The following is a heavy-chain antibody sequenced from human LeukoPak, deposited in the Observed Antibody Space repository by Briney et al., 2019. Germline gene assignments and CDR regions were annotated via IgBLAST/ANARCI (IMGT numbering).Heavy chain of an antibody. CDR2: IYYSGST. CDR3: ARAHLAARRGPGTLFDY. V-gene: IGHV4-39*07. J-gene: IGHJ4*02. CDR1: GGSISSSSNY. Sequence: SETLSLTCTVSGGSISSSSNYWGWIRQPPGKGLEWIGSIYYSGSTYYNPSLKSRVTISVDTSKNQFSLKLSSVTAADTAVYYCARAHLAARRGPGTLFDYWGQGTLVTVSS. D-gene: IGHD6-6*01.